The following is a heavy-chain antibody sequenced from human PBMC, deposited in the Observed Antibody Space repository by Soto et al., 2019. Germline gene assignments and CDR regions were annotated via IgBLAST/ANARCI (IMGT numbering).Heavy chain of an antibody. CDR2: IFWNGDR. J-gene: IGHJ4*02. CDR1: GFALGTDGMC. Sequence: GPTLVNPTHTLTMTGTFSGFALGTDGMCVGFRLQPPGKALEWLALIFWNGDRRYSPSLESRLTVTYGASRSQVVLTMTNMDPVDTGTYYCTHRPHPVYGDYVFDNWGQGALVTVSS. CDR3: THRPHPVYGDYVFDN. V-gene: IGHV2-5*01. D-gene: IGHD4-17*01.